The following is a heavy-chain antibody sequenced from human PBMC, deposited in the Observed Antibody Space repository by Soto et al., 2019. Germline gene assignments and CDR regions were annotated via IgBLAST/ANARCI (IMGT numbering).Heavy chain of an antibody. CDR3: ARATYNRGSYGVIDF. J-gene: IGHJ4*01. D-gene: IGHD6-19*01. CDR2: SNPNTGDT. Sequence: ASVKVSCKASGYTFTSHCMHWVRQAPGQGLEWVGISNPNTGDTLYAQKFQGRVTMTRDTSTNTVYMELSSLRSEDTAAYFCARATYNRGSYGVIDFWG. V-gene: IGHV1-46*01. CDR1: GYTFTSHC.